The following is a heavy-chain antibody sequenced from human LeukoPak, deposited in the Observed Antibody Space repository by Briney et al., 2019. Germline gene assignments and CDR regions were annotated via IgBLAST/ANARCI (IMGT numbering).Heavy chain of an antibody. CDR3: ARDSVAEAGKAIDY. V-gene: IGHV1-2*02. CDR2: INPNSGGT. CDR1: GYTFTGYY. D-gene: IGHD6-19*01. Sequence: ASVKVSCKASGYTFTGYYVHWVRQAPGQGLEWMGWINPNSGGTNYAQKFQGRVTMTRDTSISTAYMELSRLRSDDTAVYYCARDSVAEAGKAIDYWGQGTLVTVSS. J-gene: IGHJ4*02.